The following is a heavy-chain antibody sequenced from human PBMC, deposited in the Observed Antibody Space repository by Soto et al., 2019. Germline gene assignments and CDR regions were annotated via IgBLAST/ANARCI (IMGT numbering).Heavy chain of an antibody. V-gene: IGHV3-30-3*01. J-gene: IGHJ3*02. CDR1: GFTYSTYT. CDR3: ARNYDSTAGGAFDI. Sequence: GGSLRLSCAASGFTYSTYTMHWVRQAPGKGLEWVAVISYDGNNKFYADSVKGRFTISRDSTKQTLYLQMNSLRAEDTAVYYCARNYDSTAGGAFDIWGQGTMVTVSS. D-gene: IGHD3-22*01. CDR2: ISYDGNNK.